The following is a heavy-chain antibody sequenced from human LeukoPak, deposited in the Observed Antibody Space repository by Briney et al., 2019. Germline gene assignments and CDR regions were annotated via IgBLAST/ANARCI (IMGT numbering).Heavy chain of an antibody. J-gene: IGHJ4*02. CDR2: IIPIFGTA. CDR1: GGTFSSYA. CDR3: ARPGRPFLTTGGYFDY. Sequence: SVKVSCKASGGTFSSYAISWVRQAPGQGLEWMGGIIPIFGTANYAQKFQGRVTITADESTSTAYMELSSLRSEDTAVYYCARPGRPFLTTGGYFDYWGQGTLVTVSS. V-gene: IGHV1-69*01. D-gene: IGHD4-17*01.